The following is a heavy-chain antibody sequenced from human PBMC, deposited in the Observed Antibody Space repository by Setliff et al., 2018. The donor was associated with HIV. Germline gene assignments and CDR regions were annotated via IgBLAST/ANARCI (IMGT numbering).Heavy chain of an antibody. Sequence: ASVKVSCKISGYTLTKLSIHWVRQAPGKGLEWMANFDPEDGETFYAQKFQGRLTMTEDTSTDTAYMELSSLRSDDTAMYYCASPNVGCSGGTCYSGSAFDYWGQGSPVTVSS. V-gene: IGHV1-24*01. CDR1: GYTLTKLS. CDR2: FDPEDGET. CDR3: ASPNVGCSGGTCYSGSAFDY. D-gene: IGHD2-15*01. J-gene: IGHJ4*02.